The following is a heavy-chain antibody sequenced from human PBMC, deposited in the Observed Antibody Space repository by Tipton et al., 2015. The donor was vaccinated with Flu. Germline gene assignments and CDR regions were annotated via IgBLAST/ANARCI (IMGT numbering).Heavy chain of an antibody. V-gene: IGHV4-38-2*01. D-gene: IGHD4-11*01. J-gene: IGHJ5*02. CDR2: VSHSGNT. CDR3: ARRDFSNYVSDPKNWFDR. Sequence: TLSLTCVVSGYSISTGYYWGWIRQPPGKGLEWIGSVSHSGNTYYEPSLKSRVTISLDTFQNHFSLKLISVTAADTAVYYCARRDFSNYVSDPKNWFDRWGQGTLVTVSS. CDR1: GYSISTGYY.